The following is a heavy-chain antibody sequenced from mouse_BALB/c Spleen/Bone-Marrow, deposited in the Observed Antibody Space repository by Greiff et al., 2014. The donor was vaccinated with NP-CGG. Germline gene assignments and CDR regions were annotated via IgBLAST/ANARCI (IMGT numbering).Heavy chain of an antibody. CDR2: ISSGGSNT. J-gene: IGHJ4*01. Sequence: VQLQQSGGDLVKPGGSLKLSCAASGFTFSSYGMSWGRQTPDQRLEWVATISSGGSNTYYPDSVKGRFTISRDNAKNTLYLQMSSLKSEDTAMYYCARHQRYYAMDYWGQGTSVTVSS. CDR3: ARHQRYYAMDY. CDR1: GFTFSSYG. V-gene: IGHV5-6*01.